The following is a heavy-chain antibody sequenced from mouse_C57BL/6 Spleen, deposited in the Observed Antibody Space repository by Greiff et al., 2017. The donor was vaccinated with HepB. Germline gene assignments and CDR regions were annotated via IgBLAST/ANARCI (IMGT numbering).Heavy chain of an antibody. D-gene: IGHD2-4*01. CDR2: INPNNGGT. CDR1: GYTFTDYN. CDR3: ARGGLRGSYYFDY. J-gene: IGHJ2*01. Sequence: VQLQQSGPELVKPGASVKMSCKASGYTFTDYNMHWVKQSHGKSLEWIGYINPNNGGTSYNQKFKGKATLTVNKSSSTAYMELRSLTSEDSAVYYCARGGLRGSYYFDYWGQGTTLTVSS. V-gene: IGHV1-22*01.